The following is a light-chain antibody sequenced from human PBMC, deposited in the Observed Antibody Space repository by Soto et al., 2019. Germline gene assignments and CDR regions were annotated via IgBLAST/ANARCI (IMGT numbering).Light chain of an antibody. CDR2: DTS. V-gene: IGLV1-40*01. J-gene: IGLJ1*01. CDR1: SCNIGAGYD. CDR3: HSFDSSMSAYV. Sequence: QSVLTQPPSVTGAPGQRVTISCTGSSCNIGAGYDVHWYQQLPGTAPKLLIYDTSNRHSGVPDRFYGYKSGTSASLAITGLPAEDEADYFSHSFDSSMSAYVFRGGTKAPVL.